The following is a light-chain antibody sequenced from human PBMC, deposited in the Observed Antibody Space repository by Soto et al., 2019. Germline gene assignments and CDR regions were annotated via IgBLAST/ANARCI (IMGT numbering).Light chain of an antibody. Sequence: DIVMTQSPLSLPVTPGEPASISCRSSQSLLHSNGYNYMDWYLQKPGQSPQLLIHSGSYRASGVPDKFSGSASGTDFTLKISRVAPEDVGVYYCMQGLQSRTFGQGTKVDIK. CDR1: QSLLHSNGYNY. J-gene: IGKJ1*01. CDR2: SGS. CDR3: MQGLQSRT. V-gene: IGKV2-28*01.